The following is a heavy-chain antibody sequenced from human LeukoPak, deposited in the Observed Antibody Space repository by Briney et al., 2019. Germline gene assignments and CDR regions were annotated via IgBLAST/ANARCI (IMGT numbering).Heavy chain of an antibody. V-gene: IGHV3-30-3*01. Sequence: GGSLRFSCAASGFTFSSYAMHWVRQAPGKGLEWVAVISYDGSNKYYADSVKGRFTISRDNSKNTLYLQMNSLRAEDTAVYYCARALVAARPTDYWGQGTLVTVSS. CDR1: GFTFSSYA. D-gene: IGHD6-6*01. J-gene: IGHJ4*02. CDR2: ISYDGSNK. CDR3: ARALVAARPTDY.